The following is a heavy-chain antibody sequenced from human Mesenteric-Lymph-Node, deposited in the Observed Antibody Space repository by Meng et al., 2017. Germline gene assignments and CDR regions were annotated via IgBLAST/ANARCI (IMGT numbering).Heavy chain of an antibody. CDR3: ATGTTVTRADDAFDI. V-gene: IGHV1-69*02. D-gene: IGHD4-17*01. CDR2: IIPILGIA. Sequence: SVKVSCKASGGTFSSYTISWVRQAPGQGLEWMGRIIPILGIANYAQKFQGRVTITADKSTSTAYMELSSLRSEDTAVYYCATGTTVTRADDAFDIWGQGTMVTVSS. J-gene: IGHJ3*02. CDR1: GGTFSSYT.